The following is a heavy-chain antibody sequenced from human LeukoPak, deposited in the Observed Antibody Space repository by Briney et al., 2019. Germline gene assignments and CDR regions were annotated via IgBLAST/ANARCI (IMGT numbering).Heavy chain of an antibody. CDR3: ARDLCTSCYYFDY. CDR2: IKQDGSEK. D-gene: IGHD2-2*01. V-gene: IGHV3-7*01. Sequence: QPGGSLRLSCAASGFTFSSYWMSWVRQAPGKGLEWVANIKQDGSEKYYADSVKGRFTISRDNAKNSLYLQMNSLRAEDTAVYYCARDLCTSCYYFDYWGQGTLVTVSS. CDR1: GFTFSSYW. J-gene: IGHJ4*02.